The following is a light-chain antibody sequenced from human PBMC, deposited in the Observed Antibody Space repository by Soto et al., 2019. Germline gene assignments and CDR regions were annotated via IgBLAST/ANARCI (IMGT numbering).Light chain of an antibody. CDR2: GAS. Sequence: EIVLTQSPGTLSLSPGERATLSCRASQGVSSSYLAWYQQKPGHAPRLLIYGASNRATGIPDRFSGSGSGTDFTLTISRLEPEGFAMFYCQHYGTSLFTFGPGTKVDIK. CDR3: QHYGTSLFT. V-gene: IGKV3-20*01. J-gene: IGKJ3*01. CDR1: QGVSSSY.